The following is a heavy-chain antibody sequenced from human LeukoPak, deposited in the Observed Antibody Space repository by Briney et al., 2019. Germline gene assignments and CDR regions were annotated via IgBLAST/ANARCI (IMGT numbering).Heavy chain of an antibody. D-gene: IGHD3-22*01. CDR1: GGSISSGGYY. CDR3: ARDGSVSSGYPNY. V-gene: IGHV4-31*03. Sequence: SETLSLTCTVSGGSISSGGYYWSWIRQHPGKGLEWIGYIYYSGSTYYNPSLKSRVTISVDTSKNQFSLKLSSVTAADTAVYYCARDGSVSSGYPNYWGQGTLVTVSS. CDR2: IYYSGST. J-gene: IGHJ4*02.